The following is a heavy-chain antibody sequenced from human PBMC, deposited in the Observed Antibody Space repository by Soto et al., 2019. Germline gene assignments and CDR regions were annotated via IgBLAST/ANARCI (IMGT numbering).Heavy chain of an antibody. D-gene: IGHD3-3*01. CDR1: GFTFSSYG. V-gene: IGHV3-30*18. J-gene: IGHJ6*02. CDR2: ISYDGSNK. Sequence: GGSLRLSCAASGFTFSSYGMHWVRQAPGKGLEWVAVISYDGSNKYYADSVKGRFTISRDNSKNTLYLQMNSLRAEDTAVYYCAKDEGRSRYDFWSGYYTGLGDGMDVWGQGTTVTVSS. CDR3: AKDEGRSRYDFWSGYYTGLGDGMDV.